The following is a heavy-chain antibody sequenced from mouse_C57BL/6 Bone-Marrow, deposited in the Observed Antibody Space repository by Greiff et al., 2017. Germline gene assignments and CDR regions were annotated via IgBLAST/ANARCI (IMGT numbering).Heavy chain of an antibody. CDR2: IYPRSGNT. J-gene: IGHJ2*01. D-gene: IGHD1-1*01. CDR3: ARKGDYGSRGDY. V-gene: IGHV1-81*01. Sequence: VQLVESGAELARPGASVKLSCKASGYTFPSYGISWVKQRTGQGLEWIGEIYPRSGNTYYNEKFKGKATLTADKSSSTAYMELRSLTSEDSAVYFCARKGDYGSRGDYWGQGTTLTVSS. CDR1: GYTFPSYG.